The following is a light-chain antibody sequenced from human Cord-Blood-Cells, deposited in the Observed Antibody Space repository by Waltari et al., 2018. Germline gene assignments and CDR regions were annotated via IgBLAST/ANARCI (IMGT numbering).Light chain of an antibody. Sequence: DIQMTQSPSSLSAYVGDRVPITCRASQSISSYLNGYQQKPGKAPKLLIYAASSLQSGVPSRFSGSGSGTDFTLTISSLQPEDFATYYCQQSYSTPLTFGPGTKVDIK. V-gene: IGKV1-39*01. CDR3: QQSYSTPLT. CDR1: QSISSY. CDR2: AAS. J-gene: IGKJ3*01.